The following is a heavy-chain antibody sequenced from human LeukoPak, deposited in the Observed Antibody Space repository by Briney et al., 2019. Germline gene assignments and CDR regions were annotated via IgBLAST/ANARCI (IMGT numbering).Heavy chain of an antibody. V-gene: IGHV3-30-3*01. CDR3: ASPPTYYYGSGSYYRPLDY. CDR2: ISYDGSNK. D-gene: IGHD3-10*01. CDR1: GFTFSSYA. J-gene: IGHJ4*02. Sequence: PGGSLRLSCAASGFTFSSYAMHWVRQAPGKELEWVAVISYDGSNKYYADSVKGRFTISRDNSKNTLYLQMNSLRAEDTAVYYCASPPTYYYGSGSYYRPLDYWGQGTLVTVSS.